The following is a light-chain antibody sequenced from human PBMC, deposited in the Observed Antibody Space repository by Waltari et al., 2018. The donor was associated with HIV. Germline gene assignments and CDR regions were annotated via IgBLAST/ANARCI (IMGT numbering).Light chain of an antibody. CDR2: DDS. V-gene: IGLV3-21*04. CDR3: QVWDSSSDHVV. J-gene: IGLJ2*01. CDR1: NRGSKS. Sequence: SYVLTQPPSVSVAPGKTARITCGGHNRGSKSVHWYQQQPGQAPVLVIYDDSDRPSGTPERFSGSNSGNTATLTISRVEAGDEADYYCQVWDSSSDHVVFGGGTKLTVL.